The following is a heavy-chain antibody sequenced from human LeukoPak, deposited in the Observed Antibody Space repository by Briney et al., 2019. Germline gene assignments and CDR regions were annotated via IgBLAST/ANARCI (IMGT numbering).Heavy chain of an antibody. V-gene: IGHV4-59*01. CDR1: GGSIINNY. CDR3: ARAQWEAAAGQYIDY. CDR2: ISYSEII. D-gene: IGHD6-13*01. Sequence: SETLSLTCTVSGGSIINNYWNWIRQSPGKGLEWIGYISYSEIINYNPSLKSRVTISVDTSKNQFSLKLSSVTAADTAAYYCARAQWEAAAGQYIDYWGQGTLVTVSS. J-gene: IGHJ4*02.